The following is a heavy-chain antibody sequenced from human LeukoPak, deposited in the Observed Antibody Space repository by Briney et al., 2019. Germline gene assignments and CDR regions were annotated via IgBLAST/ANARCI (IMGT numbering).Heavy chain of an antibody. CDR3: ARDRVLGRGSTSCLDV. J-gene: IGHJ6*02. Sequence: ASVKVSSKASGYTFTSYAMHWVRQAPGQRLEWMGWINAGNGNTKYSQKFQGRVTITRDTSASTAYMELSSLRSEDTAVYYCARDRVLGRGSTSCLDVWGQGTTVTVSS. V-gene: IGHV1-3*01. CDR1: GYTFTSYA. D-gene: IGHD2-2*01. CDR2: INAGNGNT.